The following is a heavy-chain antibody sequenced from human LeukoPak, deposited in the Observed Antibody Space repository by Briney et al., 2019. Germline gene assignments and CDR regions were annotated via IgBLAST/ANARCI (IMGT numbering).Heavy chain of an antibody. CDR1: GFTFSSYE. CDR3: ARDWQWQQLDGDAFDI. CDR2: IKQDGSEK. V-gene: IGHV3-7*04. J-gene: IGHJ3*02. D-gene: IGHD6-13*01. Sequence: GGSLRLSCAASGFTFSSYEMNWVRQAPGKGLEWVANIKQDGSEKYYVDSVKGRFTISRDNAKNSLFLQMNSLRAEDTAVYYCARDWQWQQLDGDAFDIWGRGTMVTVSS.